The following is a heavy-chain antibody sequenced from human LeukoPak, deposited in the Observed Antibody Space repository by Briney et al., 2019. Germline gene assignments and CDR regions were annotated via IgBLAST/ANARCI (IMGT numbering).Heavy chain of an antibody. CDR1: GFTLSNAW. D-gene: IGHD3-22*01. Sequence: GGSLRLSCAASGFTLSNAWMNWVRQAPGKGLEWVGLIKSKTNGETRDYAAPVKGRFTISRDDSDNTLYLQMNSLKNEDTAVYYCAKDHYDSSGYYYPTGAFDIWGQGTMVTVSS. CDR3: AKDHYDSSGYYYPTGAFDI. J-gene: IGHJ3*02. CDR2: IKSKTNGETR. V-gene: IGHV3-15*01.